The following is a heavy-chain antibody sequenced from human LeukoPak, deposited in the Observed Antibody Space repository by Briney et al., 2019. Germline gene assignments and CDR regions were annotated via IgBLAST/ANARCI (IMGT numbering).Heavy chain of an antibody. CDR1: GFTFSSDA. CDR2: ISGSGGST. D-gene: IGHD3-10*01. CDR3: AKVGFGEFNYYYYYMDV. J-gene: IGHJ6*03. V-gene: IGHV3-23*01. Sequence: GGSLRLSCAASGFTFSSDAMSWVRQAPGKGLEWVSAISGSGGSTYYADSVKGRFTISRDTSKNTLYLQMNSLRAEDTAVYYCAKVGFGEFNYYYYYMDVWGKGTTVTVSS.